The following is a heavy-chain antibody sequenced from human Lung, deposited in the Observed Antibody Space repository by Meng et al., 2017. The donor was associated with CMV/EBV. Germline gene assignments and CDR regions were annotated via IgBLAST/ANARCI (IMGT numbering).Heavy chain of an antibody. CDR1: GYSFTSYW. CDR2: IYPGDSDT. D-gene: IGHD6-6*01. V-gene: IGHV5-51*01. Sequence: GEXXTISCKGSGYSFTSYWIGWVRQMPGKGLEWMGIIYPGDSDTRYSPSFQGQVTISADKSISTAYLQWSSLKASDTAMYYCARGVYSSSSNWVDPWGQGTLVTVSS. CDR3: ARGVYSSSSNWVDP. J-gene: IGHJ5*02.